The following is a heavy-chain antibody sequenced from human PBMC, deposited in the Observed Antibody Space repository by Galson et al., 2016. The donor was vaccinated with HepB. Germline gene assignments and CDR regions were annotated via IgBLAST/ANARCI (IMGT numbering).Heavy chain of an antibody. D-gene: IGHD1-1*01. CDR3: AKGRTGTTGPVEY. Sequence: SLRLSCAASGFTFDDYAMHWVRQVSGRGLEWVSGVTWNSENIGYADSVKGRFTISRDNANNSLYLEMNSLRAEDTAVYYCAKGRTGTTGPVEYWGQGTLVTVSS. CDR1: GFTFDDYA. CDR2: VTWNSENI. J-gene: IGHJ4*02. V-gene: IGHV3-9*01.